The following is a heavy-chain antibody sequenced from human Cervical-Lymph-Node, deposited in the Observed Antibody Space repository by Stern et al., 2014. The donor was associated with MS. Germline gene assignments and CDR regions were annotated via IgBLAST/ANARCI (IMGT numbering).Heavy chain of an antibody. CDR2: IYYSGST. J-gene: IGHJ5*02. CDR3: AREPLGYCSGGSCYSA. Sequence: QLQLQESGPGLVKPSQTLSLTCTVSGGSISSGGYYWSWIRQHPGKGLEWIGYIYYSGSTYYNPSLKSLVTISVDTSKNQFSLKLSSVTAADTAVYYCAREPLGYCSGGSCYSAWGQGTLVTVSS. D-gene: IGHD2-15*01. CDR1: GGSISSGGYY. V-gene: IGHV4-31*01.